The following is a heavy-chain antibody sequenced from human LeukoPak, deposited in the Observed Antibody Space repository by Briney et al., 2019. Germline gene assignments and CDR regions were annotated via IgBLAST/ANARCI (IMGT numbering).Heavy chain of an antibody. J-gene: IGHJ4*02. CDR3: ARDPGLGSYYKFSDY. D-gene: IGHD3-10*01. Sequence: PGGSLRLSCAASGFSFSSYSMNWVRQAPGKGLEEVAAIWYDGRNKYYADSVKGRFTFSRDNSKNTLYLQINSLRAEDTAVYYCARDPGLGSYYKFSDYWGQGTLVTVSS. CDR1: GFSFSSYS. V-gene: IGHV3-33*08. CDR2: IWYDGRNK.